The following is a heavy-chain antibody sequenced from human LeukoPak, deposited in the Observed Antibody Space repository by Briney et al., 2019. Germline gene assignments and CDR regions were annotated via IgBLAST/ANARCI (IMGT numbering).Heavy chain of an antibody. Sequence: GASVKASCKASGYTFTGYYMHWVRQAPGQGLEWMGWINPNSGGTNYAQKFQGRVTMTRDTSISTAYMELSRLRSDDTAVYYCARRYSSSWIEYFQHWGQGTLVTVSS. CDR3: ARRYSSSWIEYFQH. J-gene: IGHJ1*01. D-gene: IGHD6-13*01. CDR1: GYTFTGYY. V-gene: IGHV1-2*02. CDR2: INPNSGGT.